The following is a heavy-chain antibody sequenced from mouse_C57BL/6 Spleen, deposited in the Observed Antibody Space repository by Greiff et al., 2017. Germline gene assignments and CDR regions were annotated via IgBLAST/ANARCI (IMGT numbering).Heavy chain of an antibody. CDR1: GYTFTSYT. J-gene: IGHJ2*01. CDR3: ASGKGYYFDY. CDR2: INPSSGYT. V-gene: IGHV1-4*01. Sequence: VQLQQSGAELARPGASVKMSCKASGYTFTSYTMHWVKQRPGQGLDWIGYINPSSGYTKYNQKFKDKATLTADKSSSTAYMQLRSLTSEDSAVYYCASGKGYYFDYWGQGTTLTVAS.